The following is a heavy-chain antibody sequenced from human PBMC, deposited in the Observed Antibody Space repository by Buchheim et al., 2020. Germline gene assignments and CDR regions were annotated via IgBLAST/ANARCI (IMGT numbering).Heavy chain of an antibody. D-gene: IGHD3-3*01. J-gene: IGHJ6*02. CDR2: IIPIFGTA. CDR1: GGTFSSYA. CDR3: AGDFFWSDNSFHYYYYYGMDV. Sequence: QVQLVQSGAEVKKPGSSVKVSCKASGGTFSSYAISWVRQAPGQGLEWMGGIIPIFGTANYAQKFQGRVTITADESTSTAYMELSSLRSEDTAVYYCAGDFFWSDNSFHYYYYYGMDVWGQGTT. V-gene: IGHV1-69*01.